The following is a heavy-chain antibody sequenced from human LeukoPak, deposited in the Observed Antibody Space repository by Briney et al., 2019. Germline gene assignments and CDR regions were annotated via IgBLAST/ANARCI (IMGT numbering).Heavy chain of an antibody. CDR1: GGFISNINW. D-gene: IGHD2-15*01. CDR2: VHQSGVT. Sequence: PSETLSLTCAVSGGFISNINWWSWVRQPPGRGLEWIGEVHQSGVTNYNPSLKSRVTISLDKSNNQFSLKLNSVTAADTAVYSCAENGPWSLEYWGQGTLVTVSS. V-gene: IGHV4-4*02. J-gene: IGHJ4*02. CDR3: AENGPWSLEY.